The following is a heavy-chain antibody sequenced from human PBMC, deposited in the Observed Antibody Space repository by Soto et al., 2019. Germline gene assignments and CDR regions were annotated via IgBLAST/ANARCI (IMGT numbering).Heavy chain of an antibody. J-gene: IGHJ4*02. CDR3: ARHGAAIWLGY. CDR1: GYTSSGHW. CDR2: IDPSDSYI. D-gene: IGHD5-12*01. V-gene: IGHV5-10-1*01. Sequence: GESLKISCKTSGYTSSGHWISWVRQVPGKGLQWMGNIDPSDSYINYNPAFRGHVTFSVDKSSSTAYLHWRSLGPSDTAIYYCARHGAAIWLGYWGQGTQVTVSS.